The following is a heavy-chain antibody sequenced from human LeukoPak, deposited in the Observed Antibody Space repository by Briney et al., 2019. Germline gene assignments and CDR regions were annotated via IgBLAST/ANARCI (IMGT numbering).Heavy chain of an antibody. CDR1: GGSFSGYY. J-gene: IGHJ4*02. D-gene: IGHD2-15*01. CDR2: INHSGST. Sequence: SETLSLTCAAYGGSFSGYYWSWIRQPPGKGLEWIGEINHSGSTNYNPSLKSRVTISVDTSKNQFSLKLSSVTAADTAVYYCARDGVLYSSGGSCYPHFDYWGQGTLVTVSS. CDR3: ARDGVLYSSGGSCYPHFDY. V-gene: IGHV4-34*01.